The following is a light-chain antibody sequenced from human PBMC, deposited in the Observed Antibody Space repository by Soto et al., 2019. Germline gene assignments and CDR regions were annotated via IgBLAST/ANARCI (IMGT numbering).Light chain of an antibody. CDR3: AAWDDSRNGVV. Sequence: QSVLTQPPSASGTPGQRVTISCSGSSSNIGSNPVNWYQQLPGTSPKLLIYSNNQRPSGVPYRFSGSKSGSSAYLSISGLQSEAESDYSGAAWDDSRNGVVFGGCTKLTVL. J-gene: IGLJ2*01. CDR2: SNN. CDR1: SSNIGSNP. V-gene: IGLV1-44*01.